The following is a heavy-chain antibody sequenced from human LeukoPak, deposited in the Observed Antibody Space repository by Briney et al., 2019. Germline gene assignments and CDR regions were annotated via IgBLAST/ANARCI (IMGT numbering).Heavy chain of an antibody. J-gene: IGHJ4*02. CDR2: INHSGST. CDR1: GGSFSGYY. CDR3: ARGSWYDVGYFDY. V-gene: IGHV4-34*01. D-gene: IGHD1-1*01. Sequence: SETLSLTCAVYGGSFSGYYWSWIRRPPGKGLEWIGEINHSGSTNYNPSLKSRVTISVDTSKNQFSLKLSSVTAADTAVYYCARGSWYDVGYFDYWGQGTLVTVSS.